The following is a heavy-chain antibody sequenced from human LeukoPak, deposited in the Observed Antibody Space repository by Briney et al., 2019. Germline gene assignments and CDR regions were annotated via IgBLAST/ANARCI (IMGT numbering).Heavy chain of an antibody. V-gene: IGHV4-34*01. Sequence: SETLSLTCAVYGGSFSGYYWSWIRQPPGKGLEWIGEINHSGSTNYNPSLKSRVTISVDTSKNQFSLKLSSVTAADTAVYYCARGPCSWFGELHCFLGLNWFDPWGQGTLVTVSS. J-gene: IGHJ5*02. CDR3: ARGPCSWFGELHCFLGLNWFDP. D-gene: IGHD3-10*01. CDR1: GGSFSGYY. CDR2: INHSGST.